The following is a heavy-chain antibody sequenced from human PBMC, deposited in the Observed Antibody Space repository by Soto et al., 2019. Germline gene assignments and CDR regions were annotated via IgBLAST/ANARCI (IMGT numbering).Heavy chain of an antibody. Sequence: GGSLRLSCAASNFLFSNYAMSWVRQAPGKGLEWVSAIGPSGGSTFYADSVKGRLTVSRDNSNSTLYLQMNSLRVEDTAIYYCAKAHGDTGWGSSPFDYCGPGTLVTVYS. D-gene: IGHD6-19*01. CDR2: IGPSGGST. CDR1: NFLFSNYA. V-gene: IGHV3-23*01. J-gene: IGHJ4*02. CDR3: AKAHGDTGWGSSPFDY.